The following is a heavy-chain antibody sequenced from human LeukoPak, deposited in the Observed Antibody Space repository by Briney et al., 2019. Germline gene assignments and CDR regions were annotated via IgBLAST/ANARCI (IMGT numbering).Heavy chain of an antibody. D-gene: IGHD3-10*01. V-gene: IGHV4-34*01. CDR2: INHSGST. Sequence: SETLSLTGAVYGGSFSGYYWSWIRQPPGKGLEWIGEINHSGSTNYNPSLKSRVTISVDTSKNQFSLKLSSVTAADTAVYYCARLVPRYGSGSQSDYWGQGTLVTVSS. CDR3: ARLVPRYGSGSQSDY. J-gene: IGHJ4*02. CDR1: GGSFSGYY.